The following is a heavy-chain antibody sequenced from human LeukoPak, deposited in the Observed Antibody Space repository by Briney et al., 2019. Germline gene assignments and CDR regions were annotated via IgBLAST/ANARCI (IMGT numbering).Heavy chain of an antibody. J-gene: IGHJ4*02. D-gene: IGHD3-10*01. CDR3: GYGSGSYDY. CDR2: ISGSGGST. V-gene: IGHV3-23*01. CDR1: GFTFSSYG. Sequence: PGGSLRLSCAASGFTFSSYGMSWVRQAPGKGLEWVSAISGSGGSTYYADSAKGRFTISRDNSKNTLYLQMNSLRAEDTAVYYCGYGSGSYDYWGQGTLVTVSS.